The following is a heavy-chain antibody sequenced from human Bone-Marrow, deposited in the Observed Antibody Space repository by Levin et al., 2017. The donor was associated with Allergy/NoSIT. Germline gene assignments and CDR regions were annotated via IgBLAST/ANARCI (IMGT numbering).Heavy chain of an antibody. CDR1: GFTFSSYG. V-gene: IGHV3-30*18. D-gene: IGHD6-19*01. CDR3: ANSGAREQWPFDY. Sequence: GGSLRLSCAASGFTFSSYGMHWVRQAPGKGLEWVAVISYDGSNKYYADSVKGRFTISRDNSKNTLYLQMNSLRAEDTAVYYCANSGAREQWPFDYWGQGTLVTVSS. CDR2: ISYDGSNK. J-gene: IGHJ4*02.